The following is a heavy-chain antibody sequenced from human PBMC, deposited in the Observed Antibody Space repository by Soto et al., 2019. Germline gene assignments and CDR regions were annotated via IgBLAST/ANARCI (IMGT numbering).Heavy chain of an antibody. V-gene: IGHV3-23*01. CDR1: GFTFSSYA. CDR3: AKGGGMLWVYYFDY. J-gene: IGHJ4*02. CDR2: ISGSGGST. D-gene: IGHD1-26*01. Sequence: EVQLLESGGGLVQPGGSLRLSCAASGFTFSSYAMSWVRQAPGKGLEWVSAISGSGGSTYYADSVTGRFTISRDNSKNTLYLQMNSLGAEDTAVYYCAKGGGMLWVYYFDYWGQGTLVTVAS.